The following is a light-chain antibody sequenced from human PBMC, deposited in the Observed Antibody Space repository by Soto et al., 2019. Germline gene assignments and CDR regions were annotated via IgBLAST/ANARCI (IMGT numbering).Light chain of an antibody. CDR2: DSS. V-gene: IGKV1-33*01. J-gene: IGKJ4*01. CDR1: QDISNY. Sequence: DTQMTQSTSSLSASVGDIVTITWQASQDISNYLNWYQQKPGKAPNLLIYDSSKLEPGVPSRFSGGGSGTDFTFTISSLQPEDIATYFCQQYDNLPLTFGGGTKVDIK. CDR3: QQYDNLPLT.